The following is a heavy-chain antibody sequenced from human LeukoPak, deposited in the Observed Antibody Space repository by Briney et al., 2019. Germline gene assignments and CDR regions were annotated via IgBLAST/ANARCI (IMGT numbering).Heavy chain of an antibody. J-gene: IGHJ4*02. CDR2: IYWNDDK. D-gene: IGHD2-15*01. Sequence: SGPTLVKPTQTLTLTCTFSGFSLSTSGVGVGWIRQPPGKALEWLALIYWNDDKRYSPSLKSRLTITKDTSKNQVVLTMTNMDPVDTATYYCAHTLGYCSGGSCYGLYFDYWGQGTLVTVPS. CDR1: GFSLSTSGVG. CDR3: AHTLGYCSGGSCYGLYFDY. V-gene: IGHV2-5*01.